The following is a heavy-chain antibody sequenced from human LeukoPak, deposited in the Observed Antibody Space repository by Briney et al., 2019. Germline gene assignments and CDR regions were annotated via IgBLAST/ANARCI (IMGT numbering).Heavy chain of an antibody. CDR1: GFSLSDYG. Sequence: PGGSLRLSCAASGFSLSDYGMSWIRQAPGKGLEWVANISRRAFFVDYEASVKSRLTITRNDDKNSLPQQMVSRRAADTTAYYCARKMMSTFGPNSVTMDVWGQGTTVTVSS. D-gene: IGHD3-16*01. CDR3: ARKMMSTFGPNSVTMDV. CDR2: ISRRAFFV. J-gene: IGHJ6*02. V-gene: IGHV3-11*01.